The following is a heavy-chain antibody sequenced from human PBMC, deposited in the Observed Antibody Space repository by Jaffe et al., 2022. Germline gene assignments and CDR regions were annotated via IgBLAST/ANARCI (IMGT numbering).Heavy chain of an antibody. Sequence: EVQLVESGGGLVQPGRSLRLSCAASGFTFDDYAMHWVRQAPGKGLEWVSGISWNSGSIGYADSVKGRFTISRDNAKNSLYLQMNSLRAEDTALYYCAKDERPTIMITFGGVNRMDVWGKGTTVTVSS. CDR2: ISWNSGSI. CDR3: AKDERPTIMITFGGVNRMDV. J-gene: IGHJ6*03. V-gene: IGHV3-9*01. CDR1: GFTFDDYA. D-gene: IGHD3-16*01.